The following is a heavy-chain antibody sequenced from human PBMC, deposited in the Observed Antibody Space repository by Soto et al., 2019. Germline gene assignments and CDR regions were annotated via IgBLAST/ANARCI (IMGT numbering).Heavy chain of an antibody. CDR3: ARTLSYYDSSGSDMDV. CDR2: IYYSGST. D-gene: IGHD3-22*01. V-gene: IGHV4-31*03. J-gene: IGHJ6*02. CDR1: GGSISSGGYY. Sequence: SETLSLTCTVSGGSISSGGYYWSWIRQHPGKGLEWIGYIYYSGSTYYNPSLKSRVTISVDTSKNQFSLKLSSVTAADTAVYYCARTLSYYDSSGSDMDVWGQGTTVTVSS.